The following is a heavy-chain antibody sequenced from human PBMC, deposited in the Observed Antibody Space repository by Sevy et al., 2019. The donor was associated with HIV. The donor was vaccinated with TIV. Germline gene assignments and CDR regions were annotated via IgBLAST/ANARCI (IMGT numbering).Heavy chain of an antibody. J-gene: IGHJ4*02. D-gene: IGHD2-2*01. CDR1: GFTFSDYA. CDR2: TSARDSST. CDR3: AKAPDPSCKSTRCYYFDY. Sequence: GGSLRLSCVASGFTFSDYAVSWVRQAPGKGLEWVAATSARDSSTYHADSVRGRFTISRDNSKNTLCLQMNSLRAEDTAVYYCAKAPDPSCKSTRCYYFDYWGQGALVTVSS. V-gene: IGHV3-23*01.